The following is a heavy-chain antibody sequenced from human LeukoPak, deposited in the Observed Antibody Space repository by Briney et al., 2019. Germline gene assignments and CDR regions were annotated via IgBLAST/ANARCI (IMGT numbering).Heavy chain of an antibody. CDR1: VGTFINYA. CDR2: IIPIFGTA. V-gene: IGHV1-69*13. CDR3: AREDGAFDI. J-gene: IGHJ3*02. Sequence: SVKVSCKSSVGTFINYASSWVRQAPGQGLEWMGGIIPIFGTANYAQKFQGRVTITADESTSTAYMELSSLRSEDTAVYYCAREDGAFDIWGQGTMVTVSS.